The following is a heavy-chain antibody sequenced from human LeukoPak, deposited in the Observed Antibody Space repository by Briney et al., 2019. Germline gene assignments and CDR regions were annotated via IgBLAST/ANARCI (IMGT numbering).Heavy chain of an antibody. CDR3: ARVDILTGYYNMGFAY. Sequence: APLKVSCKASRYTFTRYDINWVPQATGQGLDYMGWMNPNMGNTAYAQNLQGRFTMTRQTSISTAYMALSCLRSEDTAGHYFARVDILTGYYNMGFAYWGQGTLVTVHS. V-gene: IGHV1-8*01. CDR1: RYTFTRYD. J-gene: IGHJ4*02. D-gene: IGHD3-9*01. CDR2: MNPNMGNT.